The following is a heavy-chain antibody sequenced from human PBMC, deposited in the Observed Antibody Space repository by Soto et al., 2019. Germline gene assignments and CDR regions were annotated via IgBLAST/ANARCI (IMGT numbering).Heavy chain of an antibody. J-gene: IGHJ5*02. D-gene: IGHD3-9*01. V-gene: IGHV4-31*03. Sequence: SSETLSLTCTVSGGSISSGGYYWSWIRQHPGKGLEWIGYIYYSGSTYYNPSLKSRVTISVDTSKNQFSLKLSSVTAADTAVYYCARDRPPTGYYNEGGRWFDPWGQGTLVTVSS. CDR1: GGSISSGGYY. CDR2: IYYSGST. CDR3: ARDRPPTGYYNEGGRWFDP.